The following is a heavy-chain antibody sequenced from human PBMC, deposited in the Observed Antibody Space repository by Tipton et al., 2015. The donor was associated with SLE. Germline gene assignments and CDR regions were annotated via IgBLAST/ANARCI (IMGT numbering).Heavy chain of an antibody. Sequence: TLSLTCAVYGGSFSGYYWSWIRQPPGKGLEWIGEINHSGSTNYNPSLKSRVTISVDTSKNQFSLKPSSVTAADTAVYYCARGAGSSGDFDYWGQGTLVTVSS. CDR1: GGSFSGYY. J-gene: IGHJ4*02. D-gene: IGHD2-15*01. V-gene: IGHV4-34*01. CDR3: ARGAGSSGDFDY. CDR2: INHSGST.